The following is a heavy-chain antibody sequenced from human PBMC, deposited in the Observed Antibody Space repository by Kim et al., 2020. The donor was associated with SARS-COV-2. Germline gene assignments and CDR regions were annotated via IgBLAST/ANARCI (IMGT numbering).Heavy chain of an antibody. Sequence: SETLSLTCTVSGGSVSSATYYWSWIRQPPGKGLEWIAYIYYTGSTNFNPSLKSRATISVDTSKNQFSLKLSSVTAADTAVYYCARVHYASGRNFDYWGQG. CDR2: IYYTGST. V-gene: IGHV4-61*01. CDR1: GGSVSSATYY. CDR3: ARVHYASGRNFDY. D-gene: IGHD3-10*01. J-gene: IGHJ4*02.